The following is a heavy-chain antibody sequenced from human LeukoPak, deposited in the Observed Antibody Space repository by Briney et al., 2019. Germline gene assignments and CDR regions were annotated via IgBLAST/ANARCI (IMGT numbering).Heavy chain of an antibody. Sequence: SETLSLTCTVSGGSISSYYWSWIRQPPGKGLEWIGYIYYSGSTNYNPSLKSRVTISVDTSKNQFSLKLSSVTAADTAVYYCARGASQQWLGDFDYWGQGTLVTVSS. V-gene: IGHV4-59*12. D-gene: IGHD6-19*01. CDR1: GGSISSYY. J-gene: IGHJ4*02. CDR3: ARGASQQWLGDFDY. CDR2: IYYSGST.